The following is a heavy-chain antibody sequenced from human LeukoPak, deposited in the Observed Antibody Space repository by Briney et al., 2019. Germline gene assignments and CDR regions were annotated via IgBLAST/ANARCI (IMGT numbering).Heavy chain of an antibody. CDR3: TRDSASNDY. V-gene: IGHV3-7*01. CDR2: IKQDGSEK. J-gene: IGHJ4*01. CDR1: GFTFSTYW. D-gene: IGHD6-13*01. Sequence: GGSLRLSCEASGFTFSTYWMSWVRQAPGKGLEWVANIKQDGSEKYYVDSVKGRFTISRDNAKNSLYLQMNSLRAEDTAMYYRTRDSASNDYSSQATL.